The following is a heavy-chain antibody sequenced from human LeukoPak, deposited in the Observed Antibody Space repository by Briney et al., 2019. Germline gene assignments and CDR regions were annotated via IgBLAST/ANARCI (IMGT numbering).Heavy chain of an antibody. D-gene: IGHD5-18*01. Sequence: SVKVSCKASGGTFSSYAISWVRQAPGQGLEWMGRIIPIFGTANYAQKFQGRVTITTDESTSTAYMELSSLRSEDTAVYYCAREWIQLWLEKVRCFDYWGQGTLVTVSS. CDR1: GGTFSSYA. J-gene: IGHJ4*02. V-gene: IGHV1-69*05. CDR2: IIPIFGTA. CDR3: AREWIQLWLEKVRCFDY.